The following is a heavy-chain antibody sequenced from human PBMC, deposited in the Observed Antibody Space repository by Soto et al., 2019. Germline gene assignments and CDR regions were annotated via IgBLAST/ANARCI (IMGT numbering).Heavy chain of an antibody. CDR2: IYYSGST. CDR3: ARVSTSWSWDYYYYMDV. V-gene: IGHV4-39*01. J-gene: IGHJ6*03. Sequence: SETLSLTCTVSGGSISSSSYYWGWIRQPPGKGLEWIGSIYYSGSTYYNPSLKSRVTISVDTSKNQFSLKLSSVTAADTAVYYCARVSTSWSWDYYYYMDVWGKGTTVTVSS. D-gene: IGHD2-2*01. CDR1: GGSISSSSYY.